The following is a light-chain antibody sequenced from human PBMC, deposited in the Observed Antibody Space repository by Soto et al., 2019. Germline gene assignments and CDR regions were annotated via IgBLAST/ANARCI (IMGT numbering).Light chain of an antibody. J-gene: IGKJ1*01. V-gene: IGKV3-15*01. CDR1: QSVSSN. CDR2: GAS. Sequence: EIVMTQSPATLSVSPGERATLSCRARQSVSSNFAWYQQKPGQAPRLLIYGASTRATGIPARFSGSGSGTEFTLTISSLQSEDFAIYFCQQYNNWPPDRTFGQGTKVEIK. CDR3: QQYNNWPPDRT.